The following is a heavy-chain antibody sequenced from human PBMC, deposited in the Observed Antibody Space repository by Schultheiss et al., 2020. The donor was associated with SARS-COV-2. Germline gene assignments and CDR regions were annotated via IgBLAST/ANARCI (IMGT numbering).Heavy chain of an antibody. J-gene: IGHJ6*02. CDR1: GFTFSDYA. Sequence: GESLKISCAASGFTFSDYAMSWVRQAPGKGLDWVSAISGGGDSTYYADSVKGRFTISRDNARNTLHLQMNSLRVDDTAIYFCVRDEGEANDYGYGMDAWGQGTTVTVSS. CDR3: VRDEGEANDYGYGMDA. CDR2: ISGGGDST. D-gene: IGHD2-21*01. V-gene: IGHV3-23*01.